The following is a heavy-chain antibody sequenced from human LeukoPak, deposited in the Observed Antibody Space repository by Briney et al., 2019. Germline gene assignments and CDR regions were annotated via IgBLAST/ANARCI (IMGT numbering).Heavy chain of an antibody. CDR3: TAAYGSGSPSPYYYYGMDV. CDR2: IKRKSDGGTT. Sequence: GGSLRLSCAASGFTFGNAWMTWVRQAPGQGLEWVGRIKRKSDGGTTDYAAPVKGRFTISRDDSKNTLYLQMNSLKTEDTAVYYCTAAYGSGSPSPYYYYGMDVWGKGTTVTVSS. D-gene: IGHD3-10*01. CDR1: GFTFGNAW. V-gene: IGHV3-15*01. J-gene: IGHJ6*04.